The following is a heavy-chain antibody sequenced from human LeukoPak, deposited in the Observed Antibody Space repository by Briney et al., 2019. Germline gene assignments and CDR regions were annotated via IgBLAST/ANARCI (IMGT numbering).Heavy chain of an antibody. J-gene: IGHJ5*02. V-gene: IGHV4-30-4*01. CDR1: GGSISSGDYS. CDR3: ARALAVVVPAAIRGYNWFDP. CDR2: IYYSGST. D-gene: IGHD2-2*02. Sequence: SETLSLTCTVSGGSISSGDYSWSWIRQPPGKGLEWIGYIYYSGSTYYNPSLKSRVTISVDTSKNQFSLKLSSVTAADTAVYYCARALAVVVPAAIRGYNWFDPWGQGTLVTVSS.